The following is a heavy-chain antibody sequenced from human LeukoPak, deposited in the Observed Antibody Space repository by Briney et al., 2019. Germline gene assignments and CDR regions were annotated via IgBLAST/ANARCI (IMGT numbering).Heavy chain of an antibody. CDR1: GFTFSSYG. V-gene: IGHV3-30*03. D-gene: IGHD5-24*01. Sequence: GGSLRLSCAASGFTFSSYGMHWVRQAPGKGLEWVAVISYDGSNKYYADSVKGRFTISRDNSKNTLYLQMNSLRAEDTAVYYCARDMADRGMDVWGKGTTATVSS. CDR2: ISYDGSNK. CDR3: ARDMADRGMDV. J-gene: IGHJ6*04.